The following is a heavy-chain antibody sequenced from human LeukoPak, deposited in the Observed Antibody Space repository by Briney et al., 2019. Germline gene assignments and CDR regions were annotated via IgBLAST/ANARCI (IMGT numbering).Heavy chain of an antibody. V-gene: IGHV4-59*01. J-gene: IGHJ5*02. Sequence: SETLSLTCTVSGGSISSYYWSWIRQPPGKGLEWIGYIYYSGSTNYNPSLKSRVTISVDTSKNQFSLKLSSVTAADTAVYYCAREINLTWFDPWGQGTLVTVSS. CDR1: GGSISSYY. CDR3: AREINLTWFDP. D-gene: IGHD4/OR15-4a*01. CDR2: IYYSGST.